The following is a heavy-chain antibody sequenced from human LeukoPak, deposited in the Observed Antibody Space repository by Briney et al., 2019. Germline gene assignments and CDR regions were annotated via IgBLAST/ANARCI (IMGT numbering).Heavy chain of an antibody. D-gene: IGHD1-26*01. CDR3: STRGDSGNHLVS. Sequence: PGGSLRLSCVISGFTVIDNYVHWVRQAPGKGLDWVSGFNSAGKSFYADSVKGRFTISRDNSKNTVYLQTNSLRAEDTAMYYCSTRGDSGNHLVSWGQGTLVTVSS. CDR2: FNSAGKS. J-gene: IGHJ4*02. CDR1: GFTVIDNY. V-gene: IGHV3-53*01.